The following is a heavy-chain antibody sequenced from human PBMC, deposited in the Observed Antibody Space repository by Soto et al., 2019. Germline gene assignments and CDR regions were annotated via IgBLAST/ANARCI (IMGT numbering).Heavy chain of an antibody. CDR1: GGSISSYY. D-gene: IGHD6-19*01. Sequence: PSETLSLTCTVSGGSISSYYWSWIRQPPGKGLEWIGYIYYSGSTNYNPSLKSRVTISVDTSKNQFSLKLSSVTAADTAVYYCARHVDSSGWWGNWFDPWGQGTLVTVSS. J-gene: IGHJ5*02. CDR2: IYYSGST. CDR3: ARHVDSSGWWGNWFDP. V-gene: IGHV4-59*08.